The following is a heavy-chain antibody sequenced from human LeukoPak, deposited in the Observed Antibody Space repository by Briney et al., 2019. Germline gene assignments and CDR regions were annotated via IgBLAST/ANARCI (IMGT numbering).Heavy chain of an antibody. V-gene: IGHV3-30-3*01. CDR3: ARAVGWLPSYFDY. D-gene: IGHD4-23*01. CDR2: ISPDGSNK. CDR1: GFTFRNYP. J-gene: IGHJ4*02. Sequence: GSLRLSCAASGFTFRNYPMHWVRQAPGKGLEWVAVISPDGSNKYYAGSVKGRCTISRDNSKNSLYLQINSLGPEDTAVYYCARAVGWLPSYFDYWGQGILVTVSS.